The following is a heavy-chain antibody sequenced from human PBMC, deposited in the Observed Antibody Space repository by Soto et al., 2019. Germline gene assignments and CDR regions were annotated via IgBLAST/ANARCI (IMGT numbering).Heavy chain of an antibody. V-gene: IGHV4-30-2*01. CDR3: ARQAIGRATTTH. D-gene: IGHD1-1*01. Sequence: PSETLSLTCAVSGGSISSGGYSWSWIRQPPGKGLEWIGYIYHSGSTYYNPSLKSRVTISVDRSKNQFSLKLSSVTAADTAMYYCARQAIGRATTTHRGQGTLVTVSS. CDR1: GGSISSGGYS. J-gene: IGHJ4*02. CDR2: IYHSGST.